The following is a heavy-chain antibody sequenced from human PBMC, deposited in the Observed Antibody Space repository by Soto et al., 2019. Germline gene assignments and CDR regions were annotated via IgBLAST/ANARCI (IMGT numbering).Heavy chain of an antibody. V-gene: IGHV1-69*13. CDR1: GGTFSSYA. Sequence: SVKVSCKASGGTFSSYAISWVRQAPGQGLEWMGGIIPIFGTANYAQKFQGRVTITADESTSTAYMELSSLRSEDAAVYYCASSGWYGLGGDSMDVWGQGTTVTVSS. J-gene: IGHJ6*02. CDR3: ASSGWYGLGGDSMDV. CDR2: IIPIFGTA. D-gene: IGHD6-19*01.